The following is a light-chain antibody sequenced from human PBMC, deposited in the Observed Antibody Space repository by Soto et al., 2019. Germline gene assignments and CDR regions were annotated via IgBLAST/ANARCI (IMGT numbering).Light chain of an antibody. J-gene: IGKJ1*01. CDR2: WAS. CDR3: QQYYSTPPT. V-gene: IGKV4-1*01. CDR1: QSVLYSSNNKNY. Sequence: DIVMTQSPDSLAVSLGERATINCKFSQSVLYSSNNKNYLAWYQQKPGHPPKLLIYWASTPESVVPDRLSGSGSGTDFTLTISSLQAEDVAVYYCQQYYSTPPTFGQGTKVEIK.